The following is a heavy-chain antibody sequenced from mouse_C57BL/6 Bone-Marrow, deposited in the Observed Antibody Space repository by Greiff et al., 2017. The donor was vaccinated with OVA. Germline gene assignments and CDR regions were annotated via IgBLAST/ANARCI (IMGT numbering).Heavy chain of an antibody. Sequence: EVQLQQSGPELVKPGASVKISCKASGYTFTDYYMNWVKQSHGKSLEWIGDINPNNGGTSYNQKFKGKATLTVDKSSSTAYMELRSLTSEDSAVYYCARDYYGSSCYYAMDYWGQGTSVTVSS. V-gene: IGHV1-26*01. CDR2: INPNNGGT. CDR1: GYTFTDYY. J-gene: IGHJ4*01. D-gene: IGHD1-1*01. CDR3: ARDYYGSSCYYAMDY.